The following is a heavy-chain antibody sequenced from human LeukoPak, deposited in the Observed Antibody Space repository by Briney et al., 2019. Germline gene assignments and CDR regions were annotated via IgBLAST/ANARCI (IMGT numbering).Heavy chain of an antibody. CDR3: ARGPRYSYFDY. D-gene: IGHD1-14*01. CDR1: GGSISNYY. CDR2: IYYSGST. J-gene: IGHJ4*02. V-gene: IGHV4-59*01. Sequence: SETLSLTCTVSGGSISNYYWSWIRQPPGKGLEWIGYIYYSGSTNYKPSLKSRVTISVDTSKNQFSLKLSSVTAADTAVYYCARGPRYSYFDYWGQGTLVTVSS.